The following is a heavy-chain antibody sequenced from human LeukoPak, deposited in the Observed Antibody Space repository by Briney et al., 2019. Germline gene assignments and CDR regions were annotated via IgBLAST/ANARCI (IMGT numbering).Heavy chain of an antibody. Sequence: SETLSLTCTVSGGSISTYYWSWIRQPPGKGLEWIGYIYYSGSTNYNPSLKSRVTISVDTSKNHFSLRLSPVTAADTAVYYCARDRWGSSYFDYWGQGTLVTVSS. V-gene: IGHV4-59*01. CDR1: GGSISTYY. D-gene: IGHD3-16*01. CDR2: IYYSGST. CDR3: ARDRWGSSYFDY. J-gene: IGHJ4*02.